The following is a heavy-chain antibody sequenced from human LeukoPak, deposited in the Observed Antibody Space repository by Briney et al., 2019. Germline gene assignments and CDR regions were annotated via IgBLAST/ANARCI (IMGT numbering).Heavy chain of an antibody. CDR1: GYTLTELS. Sequence: GASVKVSCKVSGYTLTELSMHWVRQAPGKGLEWMGGFDPEDGETIYAQKFQGRVTMTEDTSTDTAYMELSSLRSEDTAVYYCATGFLEWLPFNWFDPWGQGTLVTVSS. J-gene: IGHJ5*02. D-gene: IGHD3-3*01. CDR3: ATGFLEWLPFNWFDP. CDR2: FDPEDGET. V-gene: IGHV1-24*01.